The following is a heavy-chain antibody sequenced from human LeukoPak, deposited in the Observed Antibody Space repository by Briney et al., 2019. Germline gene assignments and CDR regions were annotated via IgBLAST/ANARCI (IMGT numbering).Heavy chain of an antibody. V-gene: IGHV3-23*01. D-gene: IGHD3-3*01. CDR2: VSSDGANT. Sequence: GGSLRLSCAASGFTFSSYAMSWIRQAPGKGLEWVSAVSSDGANTYYRDSLKGRFTVSRDHSKNTVYLHMHSLTAEDTAVYYCAKPFGFLEWLYGGYFDSWGQGTLVTVSS. CDR3: AKPFGFLEWLYGGYFDS. CDR1: GFTFSSYA. J-gene: IGHJ4*02.